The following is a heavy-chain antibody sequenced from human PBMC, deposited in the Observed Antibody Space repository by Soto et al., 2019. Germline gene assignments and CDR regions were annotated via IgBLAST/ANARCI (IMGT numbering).Heavy chain of an antibody. J-gene: IGHJ6*02. CDR2: ISGSGGST. CDR3: AKDMQFDSSGYYNYYYYYGMDV. Sequence: HPVGSLRLSCAASGFTFSSYAMSWVRQAPGKGLEWVSAISGSGGSTYYADSVKGRFTISRDNSKNTLYLQMNSLRAEDTAVYYCAKDMQFDSSGYYNYYYYYGMDVWGQGTTVTVSS. D-gene: IGHD3-22*01. CDR1: GFTFSSYA. V-gene: IGHV3-23*01.